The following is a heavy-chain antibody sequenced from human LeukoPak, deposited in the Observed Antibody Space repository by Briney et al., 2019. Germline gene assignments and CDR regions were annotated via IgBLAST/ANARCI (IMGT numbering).Heavy chain of an antibody. CDR3: ARQEYQLLFFHPEEDV. D-gene: IGHD2-2*01. CDR2: IYHSGST. J-gene: IGHJ6*04. V-gene: IGHV4-38-2*02. Sequence: PSETLSLTCTVSGYSISSGYYWGWIRQPPGKGLEWIGSIYHSGSTYYNPSLKSRVTISVDTSKNQFSLKLSSVTAADTAVYYCARQEYQLLFFHPEEDVWGKGTTVTVSS. CDR1: GYSISSGYY.